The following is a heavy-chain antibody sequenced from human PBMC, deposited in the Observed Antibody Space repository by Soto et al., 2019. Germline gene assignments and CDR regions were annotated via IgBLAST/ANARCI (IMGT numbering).Heavy chain of an antibody. Sequence: PGGSLRLSCSASGFTFSTYNMSWVRRTPGKWLEWVSSIVTGTGTTNYADSVTGRFSIARDNSKNMLYLQMNSLGVEDTAVYYCAKDRQPDGIWTFDYWGRGTLVTVSS. CDR2: IVTGTGTT. D-gene: IGHD2-15*01. CDR3: AKDRQPDGIWTFDY. V-gene: IGHV3-23*01. J-gene: IGHJ4*02. CDR1: GFTFSTYN.